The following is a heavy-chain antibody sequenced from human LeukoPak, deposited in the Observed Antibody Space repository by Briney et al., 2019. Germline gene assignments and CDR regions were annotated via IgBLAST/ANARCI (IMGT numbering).Heavy chain of an antibody. CDR1: GFTFSSYS. CDR2: ISSSSSIT. CDR3: ARDTRHDYGDYYDY. D-gene: IGHD4-17*01. J-gene: IGHJ4*02. V-gene: IGHV3-48*02. Sequence: PGGSLRLSCAASGFTFSSYSMNWVRPAPGKGLEWVSYISSSSSITYYADSVKGRFTISRDNAKNSLYLQMNSLRDEDTAVYYCARDTRHDYGDYYDYWGQGTLVTVSS.